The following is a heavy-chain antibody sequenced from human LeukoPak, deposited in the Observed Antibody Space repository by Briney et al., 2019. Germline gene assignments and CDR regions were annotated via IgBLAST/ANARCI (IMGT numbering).Heavy chain of an antibody. CDR2: MNPNSGNT. CDR3: AREGSSGWYL. Sequence: PKASVKVSCKASGYTFTSYDINWVRQATGQGLEWMGWMNPNSGNTGYAQKFQGRVTMTRDTSISTAYMELSRLRSDDTAVYYCAREGSSGWYLWGQGTLVTVSS. V-gene: IGHV1-8*01. D-gene: IGHD6-19*01. CDR1: GYTFTSYD. J-gene: IGHJ4*02.